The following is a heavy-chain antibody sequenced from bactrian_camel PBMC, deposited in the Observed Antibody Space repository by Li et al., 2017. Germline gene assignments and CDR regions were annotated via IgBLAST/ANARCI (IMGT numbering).Heavy chain of an antibody. CDR1: GFDVRNEC. CDR2: ILTGDGST. J-gene: IGHJ4*01. D-gene: IGHD5*01. V-gene: IGHV3S1*01. Sequence: QVQLVESGGGSVQAGGSLNLTCVISGFDVRNECLGWFRQAPGKEREGIAAILTGDGSTDYADSLKGRVTISRDSAKNTMYLQLNSLKIEDMAMYYCTKFYYGLGSLGQGTQVTVS.